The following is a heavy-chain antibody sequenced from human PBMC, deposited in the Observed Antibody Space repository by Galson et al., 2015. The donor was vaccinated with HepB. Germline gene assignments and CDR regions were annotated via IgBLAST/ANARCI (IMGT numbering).Heavy chain of an antibody. CDR2: TIPILGIA. CDR1: GGTFSSYT. CDR3: AREEAVAGLHLFQH. D-gene: IGHD6-19*01. Sequence: SVKVSCKASGGTFSSYTISWVRQAPGQGLEWMGRTIPILGIANYAQKFQGRVTITADKSTSTAYMELSSLRSEDTAVYYCAREEAVAGLHLFQHWGQGTLVTVSS. V-gene: IGHV1-69*04. J-gene: IGHJ1*01.